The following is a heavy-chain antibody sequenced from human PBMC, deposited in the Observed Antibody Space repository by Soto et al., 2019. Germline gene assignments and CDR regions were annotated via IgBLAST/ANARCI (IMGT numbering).Heavy chain of an antibody. D-gene: IGHD1-1*01. Sequence: GGSLRLSCAASGFTFSSYWMHWVRQAPGKGLVWVSRINSDGSSTSYADSVKGRFTISRDNAKNTLYLQMNSLRAEDTAVYYCARPDDAKEEYYYYYGMDVWGQGTRVTVAS. CDR1: GFTFSSYW. CDR3: ARPDDAKEEYYYYYGMDV. CDR2: INSDGSST. V-gene: IGHV3-74*01. J-gene: IGHJ6*02.